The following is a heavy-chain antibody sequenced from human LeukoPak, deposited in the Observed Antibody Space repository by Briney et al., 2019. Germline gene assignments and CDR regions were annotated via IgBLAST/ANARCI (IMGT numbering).Heavy chain of an antibody. CDR1: GFTFSSYW. CDR2: IKQDGSEK. J-gene: IGHJ4*02. V-gene: IGHV3-7*01. CDR3: ARDLNDLLQNYRSTWYPADY. Sequence: GGSLRLSCAASGFTFSSYWMSWVRQAPGKGLEWVANIKQDGSEKYYVDSVKGRFTISRDNTKNTLYLQMDSLRAEDTAVYYCARDLNDLLQNYRSTWYPADYWGQGTLVTVSS. D-gene: IGHD6-13*01.